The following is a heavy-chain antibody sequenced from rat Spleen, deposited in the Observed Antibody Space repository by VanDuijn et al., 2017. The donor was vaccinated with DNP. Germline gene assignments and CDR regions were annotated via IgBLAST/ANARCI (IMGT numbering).Heavy chain of an antibody. CDR3: KLGGAY. J-gene: IGHJ2*01. D-gene: IGHD5-1*01. V-gene: IGHV5S13*01. CDR1: GLTFSNYA. CDR2: ITNSGSDT. Sequence: EVQLVESGGDLVQPGRSLKLSCAASGLTFSNYAMAWVRQAPTKGLEWVASITNSGSDTKYRDSVQGRFTISRDNAKNTLYLQMDSLRSEDTATYYCKLGGAYWGQGVMVTVSS.